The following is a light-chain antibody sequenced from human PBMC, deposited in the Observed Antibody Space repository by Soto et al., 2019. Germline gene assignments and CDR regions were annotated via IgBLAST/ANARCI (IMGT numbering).Light chain of an antibody. V-gene: IGKV1-12*01. CDR1: QDITSW. CDR3: QQSDTLPIT. Sequence: EIQMTQSPSSVSASVGDRVTITCRASQDITSWLAWYQQKPGKGPKLLIYAASNLQVGVPSRFSGSGSGTDFSLTITSLQPEDFATYYCQQSDTLPITVGGGTKVDSK. J-gene: IGKJ4*01. CDR2: AAS.